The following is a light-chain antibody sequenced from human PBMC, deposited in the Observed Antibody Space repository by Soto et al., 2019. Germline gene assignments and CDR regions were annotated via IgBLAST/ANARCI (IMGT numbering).Light chain of an antibody. V-gene: IGKV3-20*01. CDR3: HQYVSSWT. CDR1: QSVTSTY. J-gene: IGKJ1*01. CDR2: GAS. Sequence: EIVLTQSPGTLSLSPGERATLSCRASQSVTSTYLAWYQQKPGQAPRLLIYGASSRAIGIPDRFSGSVSGSDFILTINRLEPEDFAVYYCHQYVSSWTFGQGTKVDIK.